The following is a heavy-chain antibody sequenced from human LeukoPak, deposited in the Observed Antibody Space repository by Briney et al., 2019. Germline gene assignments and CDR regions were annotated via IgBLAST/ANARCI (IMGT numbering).Heavy chain of an antibody. J-gene: IGHJ6*03. CDR2: IIPIFGTA. V-gene: IGHV1-69*13. CDR1: GGTFSSYA. D-gene: IGHD5-24*01. CDR3: ASGEMATTTEGYYYMDL. Sequence: PVKVSCKASGGTFSSYAISWVRQAPGQGLEWMGGIIPIFGTANYAQKFQGRVTITADETTSTAYMELSSLRSEDTAVYYCASGEMATTTEGYYYMDLWGKGTTVTISS.